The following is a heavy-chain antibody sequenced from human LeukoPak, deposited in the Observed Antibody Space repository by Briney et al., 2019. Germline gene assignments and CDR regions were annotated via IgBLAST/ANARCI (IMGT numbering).Heavy chain of an antibody. Sequence: ETLSLTCAVYGGSFSAYYWSWVRQAPGKGLEWVSAISGSGADTYYADSVKGRFTISRDNSKNTLSLQMNSLRAEDTAAYYCAKEGYQTGTTSKGYYDYWGQGTLVTVSS. CDR3: AKEGYQTGTTSKGYYDY. CDR1: GGSFSAYY. J-gene: IGHJ4*02. V-gene: IGHV3-23*01. D-gene: IGHD1-7*01. CDR2: ISGSGADT.